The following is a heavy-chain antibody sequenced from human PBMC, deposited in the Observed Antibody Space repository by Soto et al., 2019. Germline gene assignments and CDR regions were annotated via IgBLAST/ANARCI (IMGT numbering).Heavy chain of an antibody. CDR2: IIPIFHTP. CDR1: GVTFSSFA. J-gene: IGHJ5*02. CDR3: ARSTGSGFRPGTHRFNWFDP. D-gene: IGHD5-12*01. V-gene: IGHV1-69*01. Sequence: QVQLVQSGAEVKQPGSSVKVSCQASGVTFSSFAISWVRQAPGQGLEWMGGIIPIFHTPNYAQNSQGRVTITADESTSSVYMEVSRLRSEDTAVYYCARSTGSGFRPGTHRFNWFDPWGQGTLVTVSS.